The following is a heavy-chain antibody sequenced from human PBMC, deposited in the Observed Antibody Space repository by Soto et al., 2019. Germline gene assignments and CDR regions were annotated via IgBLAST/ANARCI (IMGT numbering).Heavy chain of an antibody. CDR2: IIPIFGTA. J-gene: IGHJ6*02. CDR3: ARGSSYDFWSGYHHYYYYGMDV. CDR1: GYTFTSYG. D-gene: IGHD3-3*01. V-gene: IGHV1-69*13. Sequence: SVKVSCKASGYTFTSYGISWVRQAPGQGLEWMGGIIPIFGTANYAQKFQGRVTITADESTSTAYMELSSLRSEDTAVYYCARGSSYDFWSGYHHYYYYGMDVWGQGTTVTVSS.